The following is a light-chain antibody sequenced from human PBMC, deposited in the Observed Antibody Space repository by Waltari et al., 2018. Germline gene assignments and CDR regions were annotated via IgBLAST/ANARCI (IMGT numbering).Light chain of an antibody. V-gene: IGKV1-5*03. Sequence: DIQMTQSPSTLSASVGDRVTITCRASQRINSWLAWYQQKPGKAPKLLIYKASTLESGVPSRFRRSGSGTEFTLTISSLQPDDFATYYCQQYNTFRTFGQGTKVEIK. CDR1: QRINSW. CDR2: KAS. CDR3: QQYNTFRT. J-gene: IGKJ1*01.